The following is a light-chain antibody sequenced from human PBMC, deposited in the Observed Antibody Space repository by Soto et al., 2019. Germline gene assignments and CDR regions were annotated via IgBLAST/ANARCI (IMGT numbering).Light chain of an antibody. V-gene: IGKV3-11*01. CDR1: QSVSSY. J-gene: IGKJ4*01. CDR3: QQRSNSPLT. Sequence: EIVLTQSPATLSLSPGERATLSCRASQSVSSYLAWYQQKPGQAPRLLIYDASNMAPGLPAWFSGSGSGTDFTITISRLEPEDFAFYYCQQRSNSPLTFGGGTKVEIK. CDR2: DAS.